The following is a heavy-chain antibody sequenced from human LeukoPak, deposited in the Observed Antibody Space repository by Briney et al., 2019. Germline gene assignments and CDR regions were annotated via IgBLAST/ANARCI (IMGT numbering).Heavy chain of an antibody. V-gene: IGHV1-46*01. Sequence: ASVKVSCKASGYTFTDYYIHWVRQAPGQGLKWMGIINPSGGTTTYAQKFQGRVTMTRDTSTSTVYMELSSLRSEDTAVYYCARGRGYSYAGYWGQGTLVTVSS. CDR1: GYTFTDYY. D-gene: IGHD5-18*01. J-gene: IGHJ4*02. CDR3: ARGRGYSYAGY. CDR2: INPSGGTT.